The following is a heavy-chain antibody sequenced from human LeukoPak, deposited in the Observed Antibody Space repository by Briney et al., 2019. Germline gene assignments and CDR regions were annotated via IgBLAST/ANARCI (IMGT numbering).Heavy chain of an antibody. CDR2: IRSKANSYAT. Sequence: TGGSLRLSCAASGFTFSGSAMHWVRQASGKGLEWVGRIRSKANSYATAYAASVKGRFTISRDDLKNTAYLQMNSLKTEDTAVYYCTRHEDIVVVVAIPDAFDIWGQGTMVTVSS. CDR1: GFTFSGSA. D-gene: IGHD2-15*01. J-gene: IGHJ3*02. V-gene: IGHV3-73*01. CDR3: TRHEDIVVVVAIPDAFDI.